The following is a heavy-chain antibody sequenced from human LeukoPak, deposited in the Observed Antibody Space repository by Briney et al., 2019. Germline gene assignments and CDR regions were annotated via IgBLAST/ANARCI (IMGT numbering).Heavy chain of an antibody. CDR3: ARDPTVAYNPFDY. CDR2: IYYSGST. J-gene: IGHJ4*02. D-gene: IGHD4-23*01. V-gene: IGHV4-39*07. Sequence: SETLSLTCTVSGGSISSYYWSWIRQPPGKGLEWIGSIYYSGSTYYNPSLKSRVTISVDTSKNQFSLKLSSVTAADTAVYYCARDPTVAYNPFDYWGQGTLVTVSS. CDR1: GGSISSYY.